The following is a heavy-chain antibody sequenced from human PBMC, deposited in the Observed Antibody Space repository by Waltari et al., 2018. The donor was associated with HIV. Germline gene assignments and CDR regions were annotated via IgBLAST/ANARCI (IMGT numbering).Heavy chain of an antibody. J-gene: IGHJ3*02. CDR1: GGSVSSGSYY. V-gene: IGHV4-61*01. CDR2: IYYSGST. Sequence: QVQLQESGPGLVKPSETLSLTCTVSGGSVSSGSYYWSCIRQPPGKGLEWIGYIYYSGSTNYNPSLKSRVTISVNTSKNQFSLKLSSVTAADTAVYYCARFHDSSGYPDAFDIWGQGTMVTVSS. D-gene: IGHD3-22*01. CDR3: ARFHDSSGYPDAFDI.